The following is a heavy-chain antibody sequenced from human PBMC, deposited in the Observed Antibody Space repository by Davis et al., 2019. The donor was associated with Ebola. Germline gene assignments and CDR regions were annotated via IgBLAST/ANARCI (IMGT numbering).Heavy chain of an antibody. Sequence: AASVKVSCKASGGTFSSYAISWVRQAPGQRLEWMGWINAGNGNTKYSQKFQGRVTITRDTSASTAYMELSSLRSEDTAVYYCARDRWGIWGQGTLVTVSS. D-gene: IGHD3-16*01. CDR1: GGTFSSYA. CDR3: ARDRWGI. J-gene: IGHJ4*02. CDR2: INAGNGNT. V-gene: IGHV1-3*01.